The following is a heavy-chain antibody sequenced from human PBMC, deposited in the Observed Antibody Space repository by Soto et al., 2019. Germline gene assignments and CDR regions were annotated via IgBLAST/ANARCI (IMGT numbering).Heavy chain of an antibody. CDR3: AKVLKAVAGTYDY. CDR1: GFTFSIYA. CDR2: ISGSGDYT. V-gene: IGHV3-23*01. Sequence: VQLLESGGGLVQPGGSLRLSCAASGFTFSIYAMSWVRQAPGKGLEWVSAISGSGDYTYYADSVKGRFAISRDNSKNTLYLQMNSLRAEDTAVYYCAKVLKAVAGTYDYWGQGTRVTVSS. J-gene: IGHJ4*02. D-gene: IGHD6-19*01.